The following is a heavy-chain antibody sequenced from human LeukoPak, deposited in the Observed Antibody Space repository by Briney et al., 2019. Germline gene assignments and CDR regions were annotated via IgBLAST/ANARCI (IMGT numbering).Heavy chain of an antibody. D-gene: IGHD3-9*01. CDR1: GYSISSGYY. CDR3: AREFSILTGYYPVGNWFDP. J-gene: IGHJ5*02. V-gene: IGHV4-38-2*02. Sequence: KPSETLSLTCAVSGYSISSGYYWGWIRQPPGKGLEWIGSINHSGSTNYNPSLKSRVTISVDTSKNQFSLKLSSVTAADTAVYYCAREFSILTGYYPVGNWFDPWGQGTLVTVSS. CDR2: INHSGST.